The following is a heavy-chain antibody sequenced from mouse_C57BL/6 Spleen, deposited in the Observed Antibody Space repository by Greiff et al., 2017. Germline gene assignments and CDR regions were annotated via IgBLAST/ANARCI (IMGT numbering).Heavy chain of an antibody. CDR3: ARRGYYEFAY. V-gene: IGHV1-61*01. Sequence: QVQLQQPGAELVRPGSSVKLSCKASGYTFTSYWMDWVKQRPGQGLEWIGNIYPSDSETHYNQKFKDKATLTVDKSSSTAYMQLSSLTSEDSAVYYCARRGYYEFAYWGQGTLVTVSA. J-gene: IGHJ3*01. CDR2: IYPSDSET. D-gene: IGHD2-3*01. CDR1: GYTFTSYW.